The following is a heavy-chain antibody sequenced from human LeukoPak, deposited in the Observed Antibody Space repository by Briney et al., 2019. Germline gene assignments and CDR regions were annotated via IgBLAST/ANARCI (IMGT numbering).Heavy chain of an antibody. CDR2: IRYDESNR. J-gene: IGHJ4*02. D-gene: IGHD3/OR15-3a*01. CDR3: AKEEDWGGNY. V-gene: IGHV3-30*02. Sequence: GGSLRLSCAASGFTFSSYGMHWVRQAPGKGLEWVAFIRYDESNRYYADSVKGRFTISRDNSENTLYLQMNGQRAEDTAIYYCAKEEDWGGNYWGQGTLVTVSS. CDR1: GFTFSSYG.